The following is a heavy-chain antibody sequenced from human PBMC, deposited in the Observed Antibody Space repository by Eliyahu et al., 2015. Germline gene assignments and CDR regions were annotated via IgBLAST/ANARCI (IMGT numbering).Heavy chain of an antibody. J-gene: IGHJ4*02. Sequence: EVQLLESGGGLVQPGGSLRLSCAASGFTXSXXAXXWVRQAPRKGLGWVSAISGSGGSTYYADSVKGRFTISRDNSKNTLYLQMNSLRAEDTAVYYCAKDTTYYYGSGSYYRRPSFVDYWGQGTLVTVSS. V-gene: IGHV3-23*01. CDR1: GFTXSXXA. CDR3: AKDTTYYYGSGSYYRRPSFVDY. D-gene: IGHD3-10*01. CDR2: ISGSGGST.